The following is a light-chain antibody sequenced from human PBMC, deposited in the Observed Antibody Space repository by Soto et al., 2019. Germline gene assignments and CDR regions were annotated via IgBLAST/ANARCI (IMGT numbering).Light chain of an antibody. V-gene: IGKV3-15*01. CDR2: DAS. CDR3: QQYNSWPET. J-gene: IGKJ1*01. Sequence: DIVMTQSPGTLSVSPGERATLFCRASQSVRSSLAWYQQKPGQAPRLFIYDASTRATGIPARFSGSGSGTEFTLTISSLQSEDFAVYYCQQYNSWPETFGQETKVDI. CDR1: QSVRSS.